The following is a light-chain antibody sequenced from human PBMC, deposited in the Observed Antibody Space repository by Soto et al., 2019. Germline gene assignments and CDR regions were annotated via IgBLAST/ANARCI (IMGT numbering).Light chain of an antibody. Sequence: QSALTQPASVTGSPGQSIAISCTGTISDIGSYRAVSWYRQDPGKAPKLIIYEVTKRPSGVSDRFSGYRSGGTASLTITGLQAEDVSDYHCCTRRGRSSTYVFVTGSKVPVL. CDR3: CTRRGRSSTYV. V-gene: IGLV2-23*02. CDR2: EVT. CDR1: ISDIGSYRA. J-gene: IGLJ1*01.